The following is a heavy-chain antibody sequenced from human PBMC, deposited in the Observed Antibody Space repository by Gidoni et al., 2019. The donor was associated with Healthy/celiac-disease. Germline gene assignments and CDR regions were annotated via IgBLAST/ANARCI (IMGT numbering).Heavy chain of an antibody. D-gene: IGHD4-17*01. CDR1: GYTFTGDY. CDR3: ARDRGLMTTVTFNWFDP. V-gene: IGHV1-2*02. Sequence: QVQLVQSGAEVKKHGASVKVACKASGYTFTGDYMHWVRQAPGQGLEWMGWINPNSGGTNYAQKFQGRVPMTRDTSISTAYMELSRLRSDDTAVYYCARDRGLMTTVTFNWFDPWGQGTLVTVSS. CDR2: INPNSGGT. J-gene: IGHJ5*02.